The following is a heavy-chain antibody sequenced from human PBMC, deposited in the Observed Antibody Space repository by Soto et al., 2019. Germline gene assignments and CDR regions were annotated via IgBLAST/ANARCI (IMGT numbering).Heavy chain of an antibody. J-gene: IGHJ4*02. V-gene: IGHV4-34*01. CDR1: GGSFSGYY. D-gene: IGHD4-17*01. CDR2: INHSGST. Sequence: QVQLQQWGAGLLKPSETLSLTCAVYGGSFSGYYWSWVRQSPRKGLERIGEINHSGSTYYNPSLKSRLSISVDTSKNQFSLTLSSVTGADTALYYCVACDYGDYPRYWGQGTLVTVSS. CDR3: VACDYGDYPRY.